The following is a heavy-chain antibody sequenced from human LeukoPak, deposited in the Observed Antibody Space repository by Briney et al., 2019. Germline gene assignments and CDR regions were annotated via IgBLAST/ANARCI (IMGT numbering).Heavy chain of an antibody. D-gene: IGHD3-10*01. J-gene: IGHJ6*02. CDR2: IIPILGIA. Sequence: SVKVSCKASGYTFTSYGISWVRQAPGQGLEWMGRIIPILGIANYAQKFQGRVTITADKSTSTAYMELSSLRSEDTAVYYCARDGALLWFGEPHYYYYYGMDVWGQGTTVTVSS. CDR1: GYTFTSYG. CDR3: ARDGALLWFGEPHYYYYYGMDV. V-gene: IGHV1-69*04.